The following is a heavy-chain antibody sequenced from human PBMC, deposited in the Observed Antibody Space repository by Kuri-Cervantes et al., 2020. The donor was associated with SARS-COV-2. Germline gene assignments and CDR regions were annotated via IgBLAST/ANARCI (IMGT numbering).Heavy chain of an antibody. D-gene: IGHD2-2*01. Sequence: SETLSLTCAVYGGSFSDYYWSWIRQPVGKGLEWIGRIYTSGSTNYNPSLKSRVTISVDTSKNQFSLKLSSVTAADTAVYYCARGDIVVVPAAISYYYYGMDVWGQGTTVTVSS. J-gene: IGHJ6*02. CDR1: GGSFSDYY. CDR2: IYTSGST. V-gene: IGHV4-59*10. CDR3: ARGDIVVVPAAISYYYYGMDV.